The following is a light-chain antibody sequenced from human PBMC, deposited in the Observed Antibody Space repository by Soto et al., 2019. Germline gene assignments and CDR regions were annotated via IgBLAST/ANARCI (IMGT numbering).Light chain of an antibody. CDR3: GTWDSSPEGV. CDR2: DNN. Sequence: QSVLTQPPSVSAAPGQKVTISCAGSSSNIGINPVSWYQQFPGTAPKLLIYDNNKRTSGIPDRFSGSKSGTSATLDITGLQTGDEADYYCGTWDSSPEGVFGGGTKLTVL. CDR1: SSNIGINP. J-gene: IGLJ2*01. V-gene: IGLV1-51*01.